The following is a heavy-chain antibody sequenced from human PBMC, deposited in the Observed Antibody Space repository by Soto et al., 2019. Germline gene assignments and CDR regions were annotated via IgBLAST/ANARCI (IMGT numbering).Heavy chain of an antibody. J-gene: IGHJ4*02. D-gene: IGHD2-21*02. CDR1: GFTFSPYT. CDR2: ISYDGSDK. V-gene: IGHV3-30-3*01. Sequence: QVQLVESGGGVVQPGRSLRLSCAASGFTFSPYTMHWVRQTPGKGLEWVAVISYDGSDKYYADSVRGRFTISRDNSKNTLFLQMNSLRAEDTAIYYCARGGGFCGADCYKGGIDYWGQGALVTVSS. CDR3: ARGGGFCGADCYKGGIDY.